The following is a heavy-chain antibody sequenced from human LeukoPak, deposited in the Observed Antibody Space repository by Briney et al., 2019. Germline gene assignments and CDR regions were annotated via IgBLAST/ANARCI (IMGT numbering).Heavy chain of an antibody. CDR3: ARGKTGGIAAAGTPLCWFDP. CDR2: ISSSSSTI. V-gene: IGHV3-48*04. CDR1: GFTFSSYS. D-gene: IGHD6-13*01. J-gene: IGHJ5*02. Sequence: GGSLRLSCAASGFTFSSYSMNWVRQAPGKGLEWVSYISSSSSTIYYAHSVKGRFTISRDNAKNSLYLQMNSLRAEDTAVYYCARGKTGGIAAAGTPLCWFDPWGQGTLVTVSS.